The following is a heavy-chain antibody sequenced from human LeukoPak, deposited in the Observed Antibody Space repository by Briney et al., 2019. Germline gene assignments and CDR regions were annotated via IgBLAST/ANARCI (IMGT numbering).Heavy chain of an antibody. CDR3: ARATGKGMRPSFWSEGFDP. CDR1: GGSFRGYN. V-gene: IGHV4-34*01. CDR2: INHSGST. Sequence: PSETLSLTSAVYGGSFRGYNWSWIRQPPGKGLEWIGEINHSGSTNYNTSLQSRVAISVDTSNNQFSLKLSSATAADTAGYYCARATGKGMRPSFWSEGFDPWGQGTLVTVS. D-gene: IGHD3-3*01. J-gene: IGHJ5*02.